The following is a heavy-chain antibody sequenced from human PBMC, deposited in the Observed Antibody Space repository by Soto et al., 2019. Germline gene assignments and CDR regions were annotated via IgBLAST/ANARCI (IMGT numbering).Heavy chain of an antibody. CDR3: ARGMSQLATAGSYYYGMDV. Sequence: SETLSLTCAVYCGSFSGYYWSWIRQPPGKGLEWIGEINHSGSTNYNPSLKSQVTISVDTSKNQFSLKLSSVTAADTAVYYCARGMSQLATAGSYYYGMDVWGQGTTVTVSS. D-gene: IGHD6-13*01. V-gene: IGHV4-34*01. CDR2: INHSGST. J-gene: IGHJ6*02. CDR1: CGSFSGYY.